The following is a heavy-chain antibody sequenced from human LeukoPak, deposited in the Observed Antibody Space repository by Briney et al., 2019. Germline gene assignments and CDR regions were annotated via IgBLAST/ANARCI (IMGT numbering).Heavy chain of an antibody. CDR1: GYSISSGYY. J-gene: IGHJ5*02. D-gene: IGHD3-10*01. V-gene: IGHV4-38-2*02. CDR2: NFHSGST. Sequence: SETLSLTCTFSGYSISSGYYWDWIRQRPGKGLEWIGRNFHSGSTYYNPSLKSRVTISVDTSKNQFSLKLSSVTAADTAVYYCARDQVWFGEFEYNWFDPWGQGTLVTVSS. CDR3: ARDQVWFGEFEYNWFDP.